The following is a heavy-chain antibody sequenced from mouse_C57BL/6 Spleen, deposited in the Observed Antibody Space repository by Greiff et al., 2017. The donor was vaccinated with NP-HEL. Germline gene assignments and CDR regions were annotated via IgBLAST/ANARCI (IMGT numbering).Heavy chain of an antibody. V-gene: IGHV5-15*01. J-gene: IGHJ2*01. CDR2: ISNLAYSI. CDR3: ARQGGSSYYFDY. D-gene: IGHD1-1*01. CDR1: GFTFSDYG. Sequence: EVQLVESGGGLVQPGGSLKLSCAASGFTFSDYGMAWVRQAPRKGPEWVAFISNLAYSIYYADTVTGRFTISRENAKNTLYLEMSSLRSEDTAMYYCARQGGSSYYFDYWGQGTTLTVSS.